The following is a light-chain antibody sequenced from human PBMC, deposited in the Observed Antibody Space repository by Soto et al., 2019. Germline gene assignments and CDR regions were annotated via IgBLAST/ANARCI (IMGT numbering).Light chain of an antibody. V-gene: IGLV2-14*01. J-gene: IGLJ1*01. CDR3: NSYTSSSTYV. CDR2: DGS. Sequence: QSALTQPASVSGSPGQSITISCTGTRSDVGGYNYVSWYQQHPGKAPKLMIYDGSNRPSGVSNRFSGSKSGNTASLTISGLQAEDEADYYCNSYTSSSTYVFGTGTKLTVL. CDR1: RSDVGGYNY.